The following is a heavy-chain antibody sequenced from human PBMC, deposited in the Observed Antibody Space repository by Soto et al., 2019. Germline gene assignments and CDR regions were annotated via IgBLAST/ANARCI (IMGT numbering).Heavy chain of an antibody. V-gene: IGHV4-59*12. J-gene: IGHJ5*02. Sequence: SETLSLTCTVSGGSISSYYWSWIRQPPGKGLEWIGYIYYSGSTNYNPSLKSRVTISVDTSKNQFSLKLSSVTAADTAVYYCARKGPLGIVVVPAAMPRWFDPWGQGTLVTVSS. CDR2: IYYSGST. CDR1: GGSISSYY. CDR3: ARKGPLGIVVVPAAMPRWFDP. D-gene: IGHD2-2*03.